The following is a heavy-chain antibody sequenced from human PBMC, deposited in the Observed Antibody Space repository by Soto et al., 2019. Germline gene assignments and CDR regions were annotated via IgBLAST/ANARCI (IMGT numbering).Heavy chain of an antibody. CDR2: INPNSGGT. D-gene: IGHD6-13*01. Sequence: ASVKVSCKASGYTFTGYYMHWVRQAPRQGLERMGWINPNSGGTNYAQKFQGWVTMTRDTSISTAYMELSRLRSDDTAVYYCARGKPGIAAAGPYYYYGMDVWGQGTTVTVSS. J-gene: IGHJ6*02. CDR1: GYTFTGYY. V-gene: IGHV1-2*04. CDR3: ARGKPGIAAAGPYYYYGMDV.